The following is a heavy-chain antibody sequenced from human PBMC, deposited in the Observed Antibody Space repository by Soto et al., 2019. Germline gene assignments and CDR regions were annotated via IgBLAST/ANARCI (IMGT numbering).Heavy chain of an antibody. CDR1: GGSISSYY. J-gene: IGHJ2*01. V-gene: IGHV4-59*08. CDR2: IYYSGST. D-gene: IGHD2-21*02. Sequence: SETLSLTCTVSGGSISSYYWSWIRQPPGKGLEWIGYIYYSGSTNYNPSLKSRVTISVDTSKNQFSLKLSSVTAADTAVYYCARLLGFHCGGDRYSDSYWYFDLWGRGTLVTVSS. CDR3: ARLLGFHCGGDRYSDSYWYFDL.